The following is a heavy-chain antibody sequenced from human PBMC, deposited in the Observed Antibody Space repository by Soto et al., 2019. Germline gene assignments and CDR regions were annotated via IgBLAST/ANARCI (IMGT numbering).Heavy chain of an antibody. CDR1: GYSFTSYW. V-gene: IGHV5-10-1*03. CDR3: ARHYYDSSGFAWSEDWFDP. CDR2: IDPSDSYI. J-gene: IGHJ5*02. D-gene: IGHD3-22*01. Sequence: EVQLVQSGAEVKKPGESLRISCKGSGYSFTSYWISWVRQMPGKGLEWMGRIDPSDSYINYSPSFQGHVTISADTSISTAYLQWSSMKASDTAMYYCARHYYDSSGFAWSEDWFDPWGQGTLVTVSS.